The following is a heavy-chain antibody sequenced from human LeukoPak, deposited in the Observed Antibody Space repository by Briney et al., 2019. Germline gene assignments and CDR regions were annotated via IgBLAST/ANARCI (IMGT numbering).Heavy chain of an antibody. CDR1: GGSISSGGYS. J-gene: IGHJ4*02. D-gene: IGHD3-3*01. V-gene: IGHV4-30-2*01. CDR3: ARAKVAAVTNYFDY. Sequence: PSQTLSLTCAVSGGSISSGGYSWSWIRQPPGKGLEWIGYIYHSGSTYYNPSLKSRVTISVDRSKNQFSLKLSSVTAADTAVYYCARAKVAAVTNYFDYWGQGTLVTVPS. CDR2: IYHSGST.